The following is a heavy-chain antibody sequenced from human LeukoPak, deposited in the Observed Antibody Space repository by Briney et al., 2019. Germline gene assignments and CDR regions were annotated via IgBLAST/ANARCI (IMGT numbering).Heavy chain of an antibody. J-gene: IGHJ5*02. V-gene: IGHV4-30-2*01. D-gene: IGHD4-11*01. CDR3: VRAGYSKEDWFDP. Sequence: PSQTLSLTCAVSGGSISSGGYSWSWIRQPPGKGLEWIGYIYHSGSTYYNPSLKSRVTISVDRSKNQFSLKLSSVTAADTAVYYCVRAGYSKEDWFDPWGQGTLVTVSS. CDR1: GGSISSGGYS. CDR2: IYHSGST.